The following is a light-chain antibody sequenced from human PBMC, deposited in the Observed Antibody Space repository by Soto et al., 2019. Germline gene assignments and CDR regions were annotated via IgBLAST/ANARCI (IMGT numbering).Light chain of an antibody. CDR2: PXS. CDR1: QDINIY. J-gene: IGKJ5*01. V-gene: IGKV1-33*01. CDR3: LQYDKLPPT. Sequence: DSQMTQSPSSLSSSVGDRVTITXRASQDINIYLYWYQQKPGXAPPXXXDPXSNLQTGGPSRLRGSGSATDFAFTISSLQPDDIDTYYCLQYDKLPPTFGQGTRLEIK.